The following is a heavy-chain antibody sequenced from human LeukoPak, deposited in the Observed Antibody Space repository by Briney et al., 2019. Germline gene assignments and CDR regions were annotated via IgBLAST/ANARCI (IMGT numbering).Heavy chain of an antibody. V-gene: IGHV4-59*01. D-gene: IGHD3-22*01. CDR2: IYYSGST. CDR1: GVSISSYY. CDR3: ARNYYDSSGPHWYFDL. Sequence: PSETLSLTCTVSGVSISSYYWSWIRQPPGKGLEWIGYIYYSGSTNYNPSLKSRVTISVVTSKNQFSLKLSSVTAEDTAVYYCARNYYDSSGPHWYFDLWGRGTLVTVSS. J-gene: IGHJ2*01.